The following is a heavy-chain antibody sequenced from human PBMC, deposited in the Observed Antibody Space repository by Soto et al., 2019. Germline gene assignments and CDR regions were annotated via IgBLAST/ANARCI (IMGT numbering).Heavy chain of an antibody. D-gene: IGHD6-13*01. Sequence: ASVKVSCKASGYTFTSYGISWVRQAPGQGLEWMGWISAYNGNTNYAQKLQGRVTMTTDTSTSTAYMELRRLRSDDTAVYYCARDFRGIAAAVQATFDYWGQGTLVTVSS. J-gene: IGHJ4*02. V-gene: IGHV1-18*01. CDR1: GYTFTSYG. CDR2: ISAYNGNT. CDR3: ARDFRGIAAAVQATFDY.